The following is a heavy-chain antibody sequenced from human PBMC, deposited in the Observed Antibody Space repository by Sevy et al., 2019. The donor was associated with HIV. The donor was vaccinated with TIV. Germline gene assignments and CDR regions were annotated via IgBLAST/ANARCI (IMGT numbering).Heavy chain of an antibody. Sequence: GAVKVSCKTSGYTFIKHPLSWVRQAPGQGLEWMGCIRTYNRETKYAQKFQGRATMTTDISTSTAYMELRSLRSDDTALYYCARDSDGSGRYYLDYFDSWGQGTLVPVSS. CDR3: ARDSDGSGRYYLDYFDS. CDR1: GYTFIKHP. CDR2: IRTYNRET. D-gene: IGHD3-22*01. J-gene: IGHJ4*02. V-gene: IGHV1-18*01.